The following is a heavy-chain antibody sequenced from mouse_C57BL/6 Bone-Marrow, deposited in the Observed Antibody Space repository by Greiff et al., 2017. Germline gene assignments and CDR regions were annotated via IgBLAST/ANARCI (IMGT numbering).Heavy chain of an antibody. V-gene: IGHV1-55*01. D-gene: IGHD2-5*01. CDR3: ARPYYSNYWYFDV. Sequence: YLFNPFSSVKMSCKASGYTFTSYWITWVKQRPGQGLEWIGDIYPVSGSTNYNEKFKSKATLTVDTSSSTAYMQLSSLTSEDSAVYYCARPYYSNYWYFDVWGTGTTVTVSS. CDR2: IYPVSGST. J-gene: IGHJ1*03. CDR1: GYTFTSYW.